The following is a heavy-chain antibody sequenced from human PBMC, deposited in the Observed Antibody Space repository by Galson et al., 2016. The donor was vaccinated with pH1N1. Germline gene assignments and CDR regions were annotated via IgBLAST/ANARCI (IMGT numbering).Heavy chain of an antibody. CDR3: VKGGDFDQ. D-gene: IGHD4-17*01. CDR1: GYSFTDHY. CDR2: IDTESGDT. Sequence: SVKVSCKASGYSFTDHYLHWVRQAPGQGLEWMGRIDTESGDTDYAQRLQGRVTMTRDTSISTTYLEVSNLRPEDTAVFYCVKGGDFDQWGQGTLVTVSS. V-gene: IGHV1-2*06. J-gene: IGHJ4*02.